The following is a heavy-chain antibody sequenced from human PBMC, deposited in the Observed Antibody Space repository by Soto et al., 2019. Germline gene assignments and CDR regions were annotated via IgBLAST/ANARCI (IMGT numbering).Heavy chain of an antibody. J-gene: IGHJ4*02. V-gene: IGHV3-74*01. CDR1: GFTFNSYW. CDR3: TRDLLGSNNYVFDY. CDR2: ISTDGSST. D-gene: IGHD3-16*01. Sequence: GGSLRLSCAASGFTFNSYWMHWVRQAPGKGLMWVSRISTDGSSTTYGDSVKGRFTISRDNAKNTLYLQMTGLAVEDAAVYYCTRDLLGSNNYVFDYWGRGTLVTVSS.